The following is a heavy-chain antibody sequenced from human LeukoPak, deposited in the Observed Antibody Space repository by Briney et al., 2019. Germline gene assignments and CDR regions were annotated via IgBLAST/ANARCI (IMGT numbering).Heavy chain of an antibody. J-gene: IGHJ3*02. D-gene: IGHD3-22*01. CDR2: ISGYNART. V-gene: IGHV1-18*01. CDR3: ARDYYESSGSTFDTFDI. CDR1: GYMFDTFG. Sequence: ASVKVSRKASGYMFDTFGISWVRQAPGQGLEWMGWISGYNARTNYAQKVKGRVTMTTDTSTSTVYMELRNLRSDDTAKYYCARDYYESSGSTFDTFDIWGQGTMVIVSS.